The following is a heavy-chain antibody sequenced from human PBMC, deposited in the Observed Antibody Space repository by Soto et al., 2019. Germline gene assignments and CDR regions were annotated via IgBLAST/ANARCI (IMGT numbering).Heavy chain of an antibody. V-gene: IGHV3-23*01. CDR3: AKWVNDWGYYYYGMNV. CDR1: GFTFSSFA. D-gene: IGHD7-27*01. Sequence: EVQLLESGGGLVQPGGSLRLSCAASGFTFSSFAMNWVRQATGKGLEWVSGISDSGGSTYYAEAVKGRFTISRDNSKNTLDVQMNILRVEDTSVYYCAKWVNDWGYYYYGMNVWGQGTTVTVSS. J-gene: IGHJ6*02. CDR2: ISDSGGST.